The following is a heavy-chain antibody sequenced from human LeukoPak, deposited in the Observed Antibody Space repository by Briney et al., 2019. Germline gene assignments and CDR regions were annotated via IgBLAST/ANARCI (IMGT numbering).Heavy chain of an antibody. CDR1: GFTFSSYG. Sequence: GRSLRLSCAASGFTFSSYGMHWVRQAPGKGLEWVAVIWYDGSNKYYADSVKGRFTISRDNSKNTLYLQMNSLRAEDMAVYYCARDRSSSGWVDYWGQGTLVTVSS. CDR2: IWYDGSNK. J-gene: IGHJ4*02. D-gene: IGHD6-19*01. V-gene: IGHV3-33*01. CDR3: ARDRSSSGWVDY.